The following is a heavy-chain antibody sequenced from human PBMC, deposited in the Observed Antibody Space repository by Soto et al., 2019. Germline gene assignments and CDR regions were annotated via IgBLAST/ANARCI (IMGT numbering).Heavy chain of an antibody. CDR1: GFVYSTYA. Sequence: VQLVESGGGVVQPGRSLRLSCAASGFVYSTYAMHWVRLSPGKGLEWVALIWNDGTKEYYVDSVKGRFTISRDNSQNTLNLQIDSLRAEDTAVYYCVRGIPSHYSSNWLYWYFDLWGRGTQVTVSS. CDR2: IWNDGTKE. V-gene: IGHV3-33*01. D-gene: IGHD6-13*01. CDR3: VRGIPSHYSSNWLYWYFDL. J-gene: IGHJ2*01.